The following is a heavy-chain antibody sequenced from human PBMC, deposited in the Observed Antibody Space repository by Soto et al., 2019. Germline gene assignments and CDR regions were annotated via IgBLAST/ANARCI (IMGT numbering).Heavy chain of an antibody. D-gene: IGHD1-26*01. CDR2: IKQDGSEK. V-gene: IGHV3-7*03. CDR3: ARGGRRSGSYADAFDI. CDR1: GFTSSTYW. Sequence: EVQLVESGGGLVQPGGSLRLSCAASGFTSSTYWMSWVRQAPGKGLEWVANIKQDGSEKYYVDSAKGRFTISRDNAKNSLYLQMNSLRAEDTAVYYCARGGRRSGSYADAFDIWGQGTMVTVSS. J-gene: IGHJ3*02.